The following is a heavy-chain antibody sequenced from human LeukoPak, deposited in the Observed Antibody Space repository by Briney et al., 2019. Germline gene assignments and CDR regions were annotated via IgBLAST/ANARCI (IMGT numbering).Heavy chain of an antibody. D-gene: IGHD1-26*01. V-gene: IGHV4-31*03. CDR3: ARDGEWELLPTTI. CDR1: DDSISSGAYY. CDR2: IYHSGST. J-gene: IGHJ4*02. Sequence: SETLSLTCTVSDDSISSGAYYWAWSRQPPGKGLEWIGYIYHSGSTYYNPSLKSRVTISVDTSKNQLSLKLSSVTAAATAVYYCARDGEWELLPTTIWGQGNLVTVSS.